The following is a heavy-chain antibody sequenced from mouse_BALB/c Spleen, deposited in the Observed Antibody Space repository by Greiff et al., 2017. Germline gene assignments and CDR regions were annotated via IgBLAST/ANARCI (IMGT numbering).Heavy chain of an antibody. Sequence: EVKLQESGPELVKPGASVKMSCKASGYTFTSYVMHWVKQKPGQGLEWIGYINPYNDGTKYNEKFKGKATLTSDKSSSTAYMELSSLTSEDSAVYYCAIGSNYWYFDVWGAGTTVTVSS. CDR1: GYTFTSYV. V-gene: IGHV1-14*01. J-gene: IGHJ1*01. D-gene: IGHD2-5*01. CDR2: INPYNDGT. CDR3: AIGSNYWYFDV.